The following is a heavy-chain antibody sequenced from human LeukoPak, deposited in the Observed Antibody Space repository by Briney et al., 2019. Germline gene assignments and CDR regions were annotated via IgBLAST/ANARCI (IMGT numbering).Heavy chain of an antibody. V-gene: IGHV3-7*04. CDR1: GFTFSSHW. CDR2: INQDGSEK. CDR3: ARGVDGYLDF. J-gene: IGHJ4*02. Sequence: QAGGSLRLSCAASGFTFSSHWMSWVRQAPGKGLEWVANINQDGSEKYYVDSVKGRFTISRDNAKNSLYLQMSSLRAEDTAVYYCARGVDGYLDFWGQGTLLTVSS. D-gene: IGHD2-8*01.